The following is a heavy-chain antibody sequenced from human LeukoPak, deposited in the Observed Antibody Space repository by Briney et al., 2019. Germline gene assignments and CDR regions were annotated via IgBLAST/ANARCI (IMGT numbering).Heavy chain of an antibody. D-gene: IGHD2-2*01. Sequence: SETLSLTCTVSGGSISSGGYYWSWIRQHPGRGLEWIGYISYSGSTYYNPSLKSRVTISVDTSRNQFSLKLSSVTAADTAVYYCARDLGYCTSASCRYFDFWGQGTLVTVSS. V-gene: IGHV4-31*03. CDR3: ARDLGYCTSASCRYFDF. J-gene: IGHJ4*02. CDR1: GGSISSGGYY. CDR2: ISYSGST.